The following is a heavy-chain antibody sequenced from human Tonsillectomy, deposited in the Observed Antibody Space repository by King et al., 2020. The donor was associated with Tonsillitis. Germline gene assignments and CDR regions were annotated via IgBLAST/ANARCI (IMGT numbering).Heavy chain of an antibody. V-gene: IGHV4-39*01. CDR3: ARSVSGSFDY. CDR1: GGSISSSDHY. D-gene: IGHD1-26*01. J-gene: IGHJ4*02. CDR2: MYYSGTI. Sequence: LQLQESGPGVVKPSETLSLTCTVSGGSISSSDHYWAWIRHPPGKGLEWFGYMYYSGTISYNPPLKSVFTLSGGTSENRFSLKLSSVTAADTAVYFCARSVSGSFDYWGQGALVTVSS.